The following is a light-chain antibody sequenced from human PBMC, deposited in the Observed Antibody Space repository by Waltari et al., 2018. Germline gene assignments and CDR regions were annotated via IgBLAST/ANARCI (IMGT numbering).Light chain of an antibody. V-gene: IGLV2-14*03. CDR2: DCT. CDR1: SSDGCAYNS. CDR3: SSYTSSSALV. Sequence: QSARTQSASVSGSPGQSITISCTGTSSDGCAYNSVSLYQKHPGQAPQLMFYDCTNRPSGVSYLFSGPKACNTASPTISGLQAEDEADYYCSSYTSSSALVFGGGTKLTVL. J-gene: IGLJ2*01.